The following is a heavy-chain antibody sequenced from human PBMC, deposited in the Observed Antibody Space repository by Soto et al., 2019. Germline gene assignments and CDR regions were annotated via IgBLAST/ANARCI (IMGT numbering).Heavy chain of an antibody. CDR3: ARVTRRWYYFDY. V-gene: IGHV4-59*01. D-gene: IGHD6-13*01. CDR1: GGSISSYY. J-gene: IGHJ4*02. Sequence: SETLSLTCTVSGGSISSYYWSWIRQPPGKGLEWIGYIYYSGSTNYNPSLKSRVTISVDTSKNQFSLKLSSVTAADTAVYYCARVTRRWYYFDYWGQGTLVTVSS. CDR2: IYYSGST.